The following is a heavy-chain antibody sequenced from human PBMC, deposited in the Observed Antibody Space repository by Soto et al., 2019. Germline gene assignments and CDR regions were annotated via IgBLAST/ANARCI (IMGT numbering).Heavy chain of an antibody. CDR3: VRTSLVVAAATREDY. D-gene: IGHD2-15*01. J-gene: IGHJ4*02. CDR2: INSDGSST. V-gene: IGHV3-74*01. CDR1: GFTFSSYW. Sequence: EVQLVESGVCLVQPGGSLRLSCAASGFTFSSYWMHWVRQAPGKGLVWVSRINSDGSSTSYADSVKGRFTISRDNAKNPLYLQMNSLRAEDTAVYYCVRTSLVVAAATREDYWGQGTRVTVSS.